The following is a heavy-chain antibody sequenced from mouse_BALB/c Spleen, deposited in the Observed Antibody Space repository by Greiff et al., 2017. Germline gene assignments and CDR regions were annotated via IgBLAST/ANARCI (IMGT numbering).Heavy chain of an antibody. Sequence: EVKLMESGGGLVQPGGSRKLSCAASGFTFSSFGMHWVRQAPEKGLEWVAYISSGSSTIYYADTVKGRFTISRDNPKNTLFLQMTSLRSEDTAMYYCARSLLRSYFDYWGQGTTLTVSS. CDR1: GFTFSSFG. V-gene: IGHV5-17*02. D-gene: IGHD1-2*01. J-gene: IGHJ2*01. CDR3: ARSLLRSYFDY. CDR2: ISSGSSTI.